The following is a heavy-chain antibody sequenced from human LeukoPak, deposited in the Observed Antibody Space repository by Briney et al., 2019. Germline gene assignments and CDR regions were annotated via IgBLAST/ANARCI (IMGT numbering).Heavy chain of an antibody. J-gene: IGHJ4*02. CDR2: MHYSGSA. V-gene: IGHV4-59*01. CDR3: ARGRRERSGSLDD. Sequence: PSETLSLTCTVSGDSISGYYLTWIRQSPGKGVECIGYMHYSGSANYNPSLKSRVTISVDRSKNQVSLMVRSVTAADTALYYCARGRRERSGSLDDWGQGTLVTVSS. D-gene: IGHD3-3*01. CDR1: GDSISGYY.